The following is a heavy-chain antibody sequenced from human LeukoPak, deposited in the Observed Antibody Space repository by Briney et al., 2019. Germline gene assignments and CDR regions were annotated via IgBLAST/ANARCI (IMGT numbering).Heavy chain of an antibody. CDR2: IIPIFGTA. V-gene: IGHV1-69*05. Sequence: SVKVSCKASGGTFSSYAISWVRHAPGQGPEWMGRIIPIFGTANYAQKFQGRVTITTDESTSTAYMELSSLRSEDTAVYYCARAAEYYYDSSGYSGFDFDYWGQGTLVTVSS. J-gene: IGHJ4*02. CDR1: GGTFSSYA. CDR3: ARAAEYYYDSSGYSGFDFDY. D-gene: IGHD3-22*01.